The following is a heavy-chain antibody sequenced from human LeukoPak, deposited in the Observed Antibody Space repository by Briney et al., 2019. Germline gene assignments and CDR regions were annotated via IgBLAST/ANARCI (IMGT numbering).Heavy chain of an antibody. CDR1: GYTFTGYY. D-gene: IGHD2-15*01. CDR2: INPNSGGT. J-gene: IGHJ5*02. CDR3: AREGGGRVVVAAKNWFDP. Sequence: ASVKVSCKASGYTFTGYYMHWVRQAPGQGLEWMGWINPNSGGTNYAQKFQGRVTMTRDTSISTAYMELSRLRSDDTAVYYCAREGGGRVVVAAKNWFDPWGQGTLVTVSP. V-gene: IGHV1-2*02.